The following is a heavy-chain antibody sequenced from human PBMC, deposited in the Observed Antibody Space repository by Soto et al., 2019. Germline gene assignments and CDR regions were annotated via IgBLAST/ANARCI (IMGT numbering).Heavy chain of an antibody. CDR3: ARNSPDNPFDP. J-gene: IGHJ5*02. CDR1: GVTFSSYA. D-gene: IGHD1-20*01. Sequence: GASVKVSCKASGVTFSSYAISWVRQAPGQGLEWMGGTIPIFGTANYAQKFQGRVTITADESTSTAYMELSSLRSEDTAVYYCARNSPDNPFDPWGQGTLVTVSS. V-gene: IGHV1-69*13. CDR2: TIPIFGTA.